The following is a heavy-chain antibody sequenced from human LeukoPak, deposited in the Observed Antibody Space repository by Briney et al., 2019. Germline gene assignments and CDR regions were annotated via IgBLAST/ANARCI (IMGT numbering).Heavy chain of an antibody. CDR3: ARGMGPRINSGGYFDY. D-gene: IGHD4-23*01. J-gene: IGHJ4*02. CDR2: ISYDGSNK. V-gene: IGHV3-30*04. CDR1: GFTFSSYA. Sequence: GGSLRLSCAASGFTFSSYAMHWVRQAPGKGLEWVAVISYDGSNKYYADSVKGRFTISRDNSKNTLYLQMNSLRAEDTAVYYCARGMGPRINSGGYFDYWGQGTLVTVSS.